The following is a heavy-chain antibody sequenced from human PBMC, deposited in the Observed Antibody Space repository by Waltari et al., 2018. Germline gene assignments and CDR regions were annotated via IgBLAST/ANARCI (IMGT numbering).Heavy chain of an antibody. Sequence: QVQLQESGPGLVKPSETLSLSCTVSGASFSTYSWSWIRRPPGKGLEYIGYIHDSGDTNYSPSLRSRVSMSLDTSKNQFSLKISSVTAADSAVYYCARVHGSESPLAWGMDVWGQGTAVTVSS. D-gene: IGHD2-21*01. CDR3: ARVHGSESPLAWGMDV. J-gene: IGHJ6*02. CDR1: GASFSTYS. V-gene: IGHV4-59*01. CDR2: IHDSGDT.